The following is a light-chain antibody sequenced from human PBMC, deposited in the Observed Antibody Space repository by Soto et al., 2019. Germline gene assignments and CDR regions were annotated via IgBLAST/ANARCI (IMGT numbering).Light chain of an antibody. CDR2: RTS. CDR3: QQYNNWPRAT. CDR1: QSISSN. J-gene: IGKJ4*01. Sequence: EIVMTQSPATLSVSPGERATLSCRASQSISSNLAWYQQKPGQAPRLLMFRTSSMATGVPARFSGSGSGTEFNLTISSLQSEDFGVYYCQQYNNWPRATFGGGTKVEIK. V-gene: IGKV3-15*01.